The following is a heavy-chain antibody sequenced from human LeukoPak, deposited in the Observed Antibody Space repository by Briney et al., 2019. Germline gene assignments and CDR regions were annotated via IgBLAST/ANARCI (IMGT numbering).Heavy chain of an antibody. J-gene: IGHJ6*04. CDR1: GFTFSSYA. Sequence: GGSLRLSCAASGFTFSSYAMHWVRQAPGKGLEWVAVISYDGSNKYYADSVKGRFTISRNNSKNTLYLQMNSLRAEDTAVYYCARDVDIVASRRGYYYYGMDVWGKGTTVTVSS. D-gene: IGHD5-12*01. V-gene: IGHV3-30*04. CDR2: ISYDGSNK. CDR3: ARDVDIVASRRGYYYYGMDV.